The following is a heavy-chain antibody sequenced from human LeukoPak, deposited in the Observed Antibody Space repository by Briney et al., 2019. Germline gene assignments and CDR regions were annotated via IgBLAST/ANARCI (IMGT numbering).Heavy chain of an antibody. CDR2: INHSGST. V-gene: IGHV4-34*01. CDR3: ARNFPGVGCSGGSCYDY. J-gene: IGHJ4*02. CDR1: GGSFSGYY. Sequence: PSETLSLTCAVYGGSFSGYYWSWIRQPPGKGLEWIGEINHSGSTNYNPSLKSRVTISVDTSKNQFSLKLSSVTAADTAVYFCARNFPGVGCSGGSCYDYWGQGTLVTVSS. D-gene: IGHD2-15*01.